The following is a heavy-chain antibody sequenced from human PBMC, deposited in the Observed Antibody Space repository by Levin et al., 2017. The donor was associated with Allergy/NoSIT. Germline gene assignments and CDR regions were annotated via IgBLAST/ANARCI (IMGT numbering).Heavy chain of an antibody. CDR3: ARLAYCTGGSCYSGFY. V-gene: IGHV3-48*01. J-gene: IGHJ4*02. Sequence: PSETLSLTCAVSGFTFSSYSLNWVRQAPGKGLEWVSYISSRSSTIHYAESVKGRFTISRDNAKNSLYLQMNSLRAEDTAVYYCARLAYCTGGSCYSGFYWGQGTLVTVSS. D-gene: IGHD2-15*01. CDR1: GFTFSSYS. CDR2: ISSRSSTI.